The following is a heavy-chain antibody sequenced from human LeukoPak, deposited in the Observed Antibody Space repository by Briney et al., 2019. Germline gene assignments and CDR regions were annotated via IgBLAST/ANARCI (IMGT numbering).Heavy chain of an antibody. CDR1: GGSISSYY. D-gene: IGHD1-26*01. CDR3: ARDRFSGSFSGFDY. V-gene: IGHV4-4*07. CDR2: IYTSGSS. Sequence: SETLSLTCTVSGGSISSYYWSWIRQPAGQGLESIGRIYTSGSSNYNPSLKSRATMSVDTSKNQISLKLTSVTAADTAVYYCARDRFSGSFSGFDYWGQGALVTVSS. J-gene: IGHJ4*02.